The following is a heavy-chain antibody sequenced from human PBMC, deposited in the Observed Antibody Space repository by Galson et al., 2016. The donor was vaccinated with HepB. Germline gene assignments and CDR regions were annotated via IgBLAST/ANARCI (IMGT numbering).Heavy chain of an antibody. J-gene: IGHJ4*02. V-gene: IGHV3-11*06. D-gene: IGHD6-13*01. Sequence: SLRLSCAASGFTLSDFYMTWIRLAPGKGLEWVSYISSSGTHTPYADSVRGRFTISRDHAKNSLYLEMNSLRAEDTTVYFCARVFETTAAGTYDYWGQGTLVTVSS. CDR2: ISSSGTHT. CDR3: ARVFETTAAGTYDY. CDR1: GFTLSDFY.